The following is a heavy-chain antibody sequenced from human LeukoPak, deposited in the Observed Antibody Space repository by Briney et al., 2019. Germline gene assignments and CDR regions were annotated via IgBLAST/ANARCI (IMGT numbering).Heavy chain of an antibody. V-gene: IGHV1-46*01. J-gene: IGHJ4*02. CDR2: INPTSANT. Sequence: ASVKVSCKAYGYTLTPYYMHWVRQAPGQGLEWMGIINPTSANTRYAQKFQGRVTMTRDTSTSTVYMELSSLTSEDTAVYYCARDQRGGRISWYSHFDFRGQGTLVTVSS. D-gene: IGHD6-13*01. CDR1: GYTLTPYY. CDR3: ARDQRGGRISWYSHFDF.